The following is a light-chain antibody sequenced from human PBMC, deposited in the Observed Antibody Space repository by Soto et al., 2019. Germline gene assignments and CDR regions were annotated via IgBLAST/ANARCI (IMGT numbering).Light chain of an antibody. V-gene: IGKV1-39*01. CDR3: QQSYISPPT. J-gene: IGKJ1*01. CDR1: QSISSY. Sequence: DIQMTQSPSSLSASVGDRVTITCRASQSISSYLNWYQQKPGKAPKVLIYAASSLQSGVPSRFSGRGSGTDFTLTISSLQPEDFASYFCQQSYISPPTFGQGT. CDR2: AAS.